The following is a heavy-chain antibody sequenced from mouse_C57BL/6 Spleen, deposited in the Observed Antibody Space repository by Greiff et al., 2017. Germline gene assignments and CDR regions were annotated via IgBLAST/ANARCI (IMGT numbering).Heavy chain of an antibody. V-gene: IGHV1-76*01. Sequence: QVQLQQSGAELVRPGASVKLSCKASGYTFTDYYINWVKQRPGQGLEWIARIYPGSGNTYYNEKFKGKATLTAEKSSSTAYMQLSSLTSEDSAVYFCAIYPFDYWGQGTTLTVSS. CDR2: IYPGSGNT. CDR3: AIYPFDY. J-gene: IGHJ2*01. D-gene: IGHD2-1*01. CDR1: GYTFTDYY.